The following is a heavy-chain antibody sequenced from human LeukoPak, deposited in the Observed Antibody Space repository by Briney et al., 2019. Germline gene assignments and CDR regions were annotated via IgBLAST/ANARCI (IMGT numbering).Heavy chain of an antibody. CDR2: IYYSGST. CDR1: GYSISSGYY. Sequence: PSETLSLTCAVSGYSISSGYYWGWIRQPPGKGLEWIGSIYYSGSTYYNPSLKSRVTISVDTSKNQFSLKLSSVTAADTAVYYCATPLVVPAAIGDYWGQGTLVTVSS. J-gene: IGHJ4*02. D-gene: IGHD2-2*02. V-gene: IGHV4-38-2*01. CDR3: ATPLVVPAAIGDY.